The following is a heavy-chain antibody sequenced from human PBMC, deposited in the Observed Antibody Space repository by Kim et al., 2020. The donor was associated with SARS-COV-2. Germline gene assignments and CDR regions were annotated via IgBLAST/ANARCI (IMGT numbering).Heavy chain of an antibody. CDR3: ARGRALKLTGVDY. CDR1: GGSFSGYY. D-gene: IGHD7-27*01. J-gene: IGHJ4*02. CDR2: INHSGST. V-gene: IGHV4-34*01. Sequence: SETLSLTCAVYGGSFSGYYWSWIRQPPGKGLEWIGEINHSGSTNYNPSLKSRVTISVDSYKNQFSLKLSYVTAAETAVYYCARGRALKLTGVDYWGQGTLVTVSS.